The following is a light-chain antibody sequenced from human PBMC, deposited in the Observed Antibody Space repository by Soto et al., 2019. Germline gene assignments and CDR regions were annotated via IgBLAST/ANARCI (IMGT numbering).Light chain of an antibody. J-gene: IGKJ5*01. CDR1: QGISSY. CDR3: QQYDILPIT. V-gene: IGKV1-33*01. Sequence: IQLTQSPSSLSASVGDRVTITCRASQGISSYLAWYQQKPGKAPNLLIYDASNLEIGVPSRFSGSGSGTHFTFTISGLQTEDIGTYYCQQYDILPITFGRGTRLEIK. CDR2: DAS.